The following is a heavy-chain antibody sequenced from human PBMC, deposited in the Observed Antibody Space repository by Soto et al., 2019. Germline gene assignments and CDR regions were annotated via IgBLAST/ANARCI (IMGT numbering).Heavy chain of an antibody. Sequence: ASVKVSCKASGYTFTSYGISWVRQAPGQGLEWMGWISAYNGNTNYAQKLQGRVTMTTDTSTSTAYMELRSLRSDDTAVYYCARRSGLVRGVTITVPEYYYMDVWGKGTTDTVSS. CDR1: GYTFTSYG. J-gene: IGHJ6*03. CDR3: ARRSGLVRGVTITVPEYYYMDV. D-gene: IGHD3-10*01. CDR2: ISAYNGNT. V-gene: IGHV1-18*01.